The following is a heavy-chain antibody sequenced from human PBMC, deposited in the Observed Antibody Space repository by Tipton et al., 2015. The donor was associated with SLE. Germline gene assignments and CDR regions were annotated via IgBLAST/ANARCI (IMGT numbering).Heavy chain of an antibody. CDR2: IYYSGST. CDR1: GGSISSYY. CDR3: AREGDGYDSSAHKGYFVY. D-gene: IGHD3-22*01. V-gene: IGHV4-59*01. J-gene: IGHJ4*02. Sequence: TLSLTCTVSGGSISSYYWSWIRQPPGKGLEWIGYIYYSGSTNYNPSLKSRVTISVDTSKNQFSLKLSSVTAADTAVYYCAREGDGYDSSAHKGYFVYWGQGTLVTVSS.